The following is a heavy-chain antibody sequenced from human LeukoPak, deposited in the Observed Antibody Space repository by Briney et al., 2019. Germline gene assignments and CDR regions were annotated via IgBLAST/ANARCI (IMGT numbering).Heavy chain of an antibody. V-gene: IGHV3-53*01. CDR1: GFTVSSNY. Sequence: GGSLRLSCAASGFTVSSNYMSWVRQAPGKGLEWVSVIYSGGSTYYADSVKGRFTISRDNSKNTLYLQMNSLRVEDTAVYYCARALSPYGGFPYSFDYWGQGTLVTVSS. CDR2: IYSGGST. CDR3: ARALSPYGGFPYSFDY. J-gene: IGHJ4*02. D-gene: IGHD4/OR15-4a*01.